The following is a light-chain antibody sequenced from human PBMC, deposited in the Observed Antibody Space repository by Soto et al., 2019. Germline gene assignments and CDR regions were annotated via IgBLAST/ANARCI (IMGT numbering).Light chain of an antibody. CDR3: AAWDDSLNGDV. CDR2: INN. CDR1: SSNIGSNT. V-gene: IGLV1-44*01. J-gene: IGLJ1*01. Sequence: QSVVTEPPSASGTLGQRVTISCSGGSSNIGSNTVNLYQHLPGTAPKLLIYINNQRPSGVPDRFSASKSGSSASLAISGLQSGDEADYYCAAWDDSLNGDVFGTGTKVTVL.